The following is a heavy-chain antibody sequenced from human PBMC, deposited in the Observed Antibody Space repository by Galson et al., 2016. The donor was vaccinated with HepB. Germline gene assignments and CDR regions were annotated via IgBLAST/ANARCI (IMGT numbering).Heavy chain of an antibody. CDR3: ARFPRGGFGVPTPL. D-gene: IGHD3-3*01. J-gene: IGHJ4*02. V-gene: IGHV1-69*06. CDR1: GGTFSRYV. CDR2: IIPIFNTA. Sequence: SVKVSCKASGGTFSRYVISWVRQAPGQGLEYMGEIIPIFNTANYAQKFQDRIKINADKSTSTAYMELNSLRYEDTAVYYCARFPRGGFGVPTPLWGKGTLVTVAS.